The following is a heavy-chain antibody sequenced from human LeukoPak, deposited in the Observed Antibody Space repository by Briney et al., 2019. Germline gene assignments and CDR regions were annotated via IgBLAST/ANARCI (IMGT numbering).Heavy chain of an antibody. D-gene: IGHD6-13*01. V-gene: IGHV4-59*01. CDR3: ARGVYIAAAQYGY. Sequence: PSETLSLTCTVSVGSISSYYGSSSRQPPGKGLGWIGYIYYSGTTNYNPSFKSRVTISVDTSKNQVSLKLSSVTAADTAVYCCARGVYIAAAQYGYWGQGTLVTVSS. CDR2: IYYSGTT. J-gene: IGHJ4*02. CDR1: VGSISSYY.